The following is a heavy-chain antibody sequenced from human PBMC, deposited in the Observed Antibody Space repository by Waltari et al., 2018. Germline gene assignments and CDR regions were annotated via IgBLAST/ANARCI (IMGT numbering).Heavy chain of an antibody. Sequence: QVRLQESGPGVVKPSQTLSLTCTVSGGPLSSGDYYWSWIRQPPGKGLEWIGSIYYNGNTYYNPARKSRLTMSVATSKNQFSLRVSSVTAADTAVYYCASPHYYHAGSYIDYWGQGTLVTVSS. D-gene: IGHD3-10*01. CDR2: IYYNGNT. J-gene: IGHJ4*02. CDR3: ASPHYYHAGSYIDY. V-gene: IGHV4-30-4*01. CDR1: GGPLSSGDYY.